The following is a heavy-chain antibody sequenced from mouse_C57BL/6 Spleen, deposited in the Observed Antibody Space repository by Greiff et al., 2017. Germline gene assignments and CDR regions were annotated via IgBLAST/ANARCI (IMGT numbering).Heavy chain of an antibody. Sequence: EVQLQQSGPELVKPGASVKIPCKASGYTFTDYNMDWVKQSHGKSLEWIGDINPNNGGTIYNQKFKGKATLTVDKSSSPAYMELRSLTSEDTAVYYCARGGFYWYFDVWGTGTTVTVSS. CDR1: GYTFTDYN. V-gene: IGHV1-18*01. J-gene: IGHJ1*03. CDR2: INPNNGGT. CDR3: ARGGFYWYFDV.